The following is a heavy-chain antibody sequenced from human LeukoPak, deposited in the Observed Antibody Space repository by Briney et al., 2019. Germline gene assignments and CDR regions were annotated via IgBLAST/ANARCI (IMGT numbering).Heavy chain of an antibody. D-gene: IGHD6-6*01. CDR3: ARGSIAARLKVGY. CDR2: MNPNSGNT. V-gene: IGHV1-8*03. CDR1: GYTSTSYD. J-gene: IGHJ4*02. Sequence: ASVKVSCKASGYTSTSYDINWVRQATGQGLEWMGWMNPNSGNTGYAQKFQGRVTITRNTSISTAYMELSSLRSEDTAVYYCARGSIAARLKVGYWGQGTLVTVSS.